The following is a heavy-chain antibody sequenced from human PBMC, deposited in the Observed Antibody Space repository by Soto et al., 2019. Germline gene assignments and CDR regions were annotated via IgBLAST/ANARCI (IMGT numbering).Heavy chain of an antibody. V-gene: IGHV1-3*01. Sequence: ASVKVSCKASGYTFTTYVMHWVRQAPGQRLEWMGWINAGKDNTKYSQKIQGRVTITRDTSASTVYMELSSLSSEDMAVYYCARVGHYYYGMDVWGQGTTVTVSS. CDR2: INAGKDNT. D-gene: IGHD3-10*01. CDR3: ARVGHYYYGMDV. J-gene: IGHJ6*02. CDR1: GYTFTTYV.